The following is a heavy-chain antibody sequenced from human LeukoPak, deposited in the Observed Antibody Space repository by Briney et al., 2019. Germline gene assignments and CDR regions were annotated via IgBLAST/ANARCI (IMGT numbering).Heavy chain of an antibody. CDR2: MNPNSGNT. D-gene: IGHD3-9*01. V-gene: IGHV1-8*02. CDR1: GYTFTSYA. Sequence: GASVKVSCKASGYTFTSYAMNWVRQAPGQGLEWMGWMNPNSGNTGYAQKFQGRVTMTRNTSISTAYMELSSLRSEDTAVYYCARGLLRYFDWLYLPWYYYMDVWGKGTTVTISS. J-gene: IGHJ6*03. CDR3: ARGLLRYFDWLYLPWYYYMDV.